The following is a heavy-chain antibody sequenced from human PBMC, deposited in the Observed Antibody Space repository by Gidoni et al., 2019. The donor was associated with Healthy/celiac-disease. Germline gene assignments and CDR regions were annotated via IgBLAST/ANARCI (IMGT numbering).Heavy chain of an antibody. Sequence: EVQLVESGGGLVQPGGSLRRSCAASGFTVSSNYMSWVRQAPGKGLEWVSVIYSGGITYYADSVKGRFTISRDNSKNTLYLQMNSLRAEDTAVYYCARDVTSSWYGFAFDIWGQGTMVTVSS. D-gene: IGHD6-13*01. V-gene: IGHV3-66*01. CDR2: IYSGGIT. J-gene: IGHJ3*02. CDR1: GFTVSSNY. CDR3: ARDVTSSWYGFAFDI.